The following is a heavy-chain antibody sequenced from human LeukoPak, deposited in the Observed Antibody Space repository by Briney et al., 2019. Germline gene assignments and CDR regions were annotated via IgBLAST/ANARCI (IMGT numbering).Heavy chain of an antibody. V-gene: IGHV4-59*01. Sequence: SETLSLTCTVSGGSISNYYWSWIRQPPGKGLEWIGYIYYSGSTNYNPSLKSRVTISVDTSKNQFSLKLSSVTAADTAVYYCARDGQYCSGGSCYSRYFDLWGRGTLVTVSS. J-gene: IGHJ2*01. CDR1: GGSISNYY. CDR2: IYYSGST. CDR3: ARDGQYCSGGSCYSRYFDL. D-gene: IGHD2-15*01.